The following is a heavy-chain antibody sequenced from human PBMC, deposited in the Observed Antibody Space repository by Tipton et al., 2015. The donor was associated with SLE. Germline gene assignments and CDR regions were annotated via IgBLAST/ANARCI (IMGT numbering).Heavy chain of an antibody. J-gene: IGHJ5*02. Sequence: TLSLTCTISGGSIGRYYWSWIRQPPGKGLEWIGYSFYSGSTNSNPSLKSRVTLSLDTSKNQFSLRLSSVTAADTAVYYCARGILTGYYPNQFDPWGQGILVTVSS. D-gene: IGHD3-9*01. CDR3: ARGILTGYYPNQFDP. CDR2: SFYSGST. CDR1: GGSIGRYY. V-gene: IGHV4-59*01.